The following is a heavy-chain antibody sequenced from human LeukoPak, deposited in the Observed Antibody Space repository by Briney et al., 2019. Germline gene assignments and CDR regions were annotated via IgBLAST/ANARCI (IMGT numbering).Heavy chain of an antibody. Sequence: NPSETPSLTCAVYGGSFSGYYWSWIRQPPGKGLEWIGEINHSGSTNYNPSLKSRVNIAVDTSKNHFALNLSSVTAADTGVYYWARVWYGRSPARLWFFESWGQGTLVTVSS. CDR1: GGSFSGYY. V-gene: IGHV4-34*01. J-gene: IGHJ4*02. D-gene: IGHD3-10*01. CDR2: INHSGST. CDR3: ARVWYGRSPARLWFFES.